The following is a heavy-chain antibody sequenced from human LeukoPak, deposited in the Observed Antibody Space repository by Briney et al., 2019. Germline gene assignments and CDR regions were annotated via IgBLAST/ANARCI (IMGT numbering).Heavy chain of an antibody. J-gene: IGHJ4*02. CDR1: GYTFTSYD. Sequence: ASVKVSCKASGYTFTSYDINWVRQAPRQGREWMGGMNPNSGNTGYAQEFQGRVTMTRITSISTAYMELSSLRSEGTAVYYCARVGSITGTKGFFGYWGQGTLVTVSS. CDR2: MNPNSGNT. V-gene: IGHV1-8*01. CDR3: ARVGSITGTKGFFGY. D-gene: IGHD1-20*01.